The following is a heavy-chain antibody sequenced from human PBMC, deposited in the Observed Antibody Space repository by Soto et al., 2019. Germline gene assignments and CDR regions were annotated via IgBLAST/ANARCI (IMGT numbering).Heavy chain of an antibody. Sequence: SETLSLTCTVSGGSVNSDNFYWSWIRQPPGRGLEWIGYIYYTGSTNYNPSLKSRVTISIDTSRNQFSLKLSSVTAADTAVYYCAREFSNSPEAFDSWGQGSMVTVS. V-gene: IGHV4-61*01. J-gene: IGHJ4*02. D-gene: IGHD6-6*01. CDR2: IYYTGST. CDR3: AREFSNSPEAFDS. CDR1: GGSVNSDNFY.